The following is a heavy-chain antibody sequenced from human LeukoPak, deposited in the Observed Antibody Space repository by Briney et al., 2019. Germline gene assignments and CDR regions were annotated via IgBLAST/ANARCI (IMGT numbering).Heavy chain of an antibody. CDR3: ARVILTGYYRPFDY. CDR1: GFTFSSYS. J-gene: IGHJ4*02. CDR2: ISSGSSTI. Sequence: PGGSLRLSCAASGFTFSSYSMNWVRQAPGKGLEWVSYISSGSSTIYYADSVKGRFTISRDNAKNSLYLQMNSLRAEDTAVYYCARVILTGYYRPFDYWGQGTLVTVSS. D-gene: IGHD3-9*01. V-gene: IGHV3-48*04.